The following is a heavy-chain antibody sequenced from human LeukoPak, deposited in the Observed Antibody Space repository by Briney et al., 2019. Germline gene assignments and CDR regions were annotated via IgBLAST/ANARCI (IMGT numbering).Heavy chain of an antibody. CDR2: IGTAGDT. D-gene: IGHD3-10*01. J-gene: IGHJ4*02. CDR3: ARAYGSGSYQYFDY. V-gene: IGHV3-13*01. Sequence: AGGSLRLSCAASGFTFSSYDMHWVRQATGKGLEWVSAIGTAGDTYYPGSVKGRFTISRENAKNSLYLQMNSLRAGDTAVYYCARAYGSGSYQYFDYWGQGTLVTVSS. CDR1: GFTFSSYD.